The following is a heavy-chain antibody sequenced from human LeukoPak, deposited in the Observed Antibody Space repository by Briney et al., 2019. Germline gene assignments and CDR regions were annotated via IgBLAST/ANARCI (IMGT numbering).Heavy chain of an antibody. V-gene: IGHV4-39*01. Sequence: SETLSLTCTVSGGSISSGSYYWGWIRQPPGKGLEWIASMYHSGTTFYSPSLKSRVTISVDTSKNQLSLKLGSVTAADTAVYYCARHPPRDGSAFDYWGQGTLVTVSS. J-gene: IGHJ4*02. CDR1: GGSISSGSYY. CDR2: MYHSGTT. CDR3: ARHPPRDGSAFDY.